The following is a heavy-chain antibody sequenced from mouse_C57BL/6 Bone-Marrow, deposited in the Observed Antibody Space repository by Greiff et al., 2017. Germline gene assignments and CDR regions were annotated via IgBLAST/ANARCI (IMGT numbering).Heavy chain of an antibody. Sequence: QVQLQQPGAELVRPGSSVKLSCKASGYTFTSYWMHWVKQRPIQGLEWIGNIDPSDSENYYNQKFKDQAILTVDKASSTAYIQLSRLTSEDSAGAICAREGDGYCAWFAYWGQGTLVTVSA. J-gene: IGHJ3*01. V-gene: IGHV1-52*01. CDR3: AREGDGYCAWFAY. CDR1: GYTFTSYW. D-gene: IGHD2-3*01. CDR2: IDPSDSEN.